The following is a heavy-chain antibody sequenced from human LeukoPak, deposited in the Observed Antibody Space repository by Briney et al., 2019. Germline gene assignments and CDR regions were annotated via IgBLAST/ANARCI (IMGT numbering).Heavy chain of an antibody. Sequence: SETLSLTCAVYGGSFSGYYWSWIRQPPVKGLEWIGEINHSGSTNYNPSLKSRVTISVDTSKNQFSLKLSSVTAADTAVYYCARLRSSWYGMDVRGQGATVTVSS. J-gene: IGHJ6*02. CDR1: GGSFSGYY. V-gene: IGHV4-34*01. CDR3: ARLRSSWYGMDV. CDR2: INHSGST. D-gene: IGHD6-13*01.